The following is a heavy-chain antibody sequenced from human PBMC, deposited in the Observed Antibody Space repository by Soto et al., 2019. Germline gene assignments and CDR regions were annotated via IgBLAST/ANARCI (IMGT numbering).Heavy chain of an antibody. V-gene: IGHV1-46*01. CDR2: INPSGGST. CDR1: GYTFTSYY. J-gene: IGHJ4*02. CDR3: ARDPASGDSSGYYSYYFDY. Sequence: ASVKVSCKASGYTFTSYYMHWVRQAPGQRLEWMGIINPSGGSTSYAQKFQGRVTMTRDTSTSTVYMELSSLRSEDTAVYYCARDPASGDSSGYYSYYFDYWGQGTLVTVSS. D-gene: IGHD3-22*01.